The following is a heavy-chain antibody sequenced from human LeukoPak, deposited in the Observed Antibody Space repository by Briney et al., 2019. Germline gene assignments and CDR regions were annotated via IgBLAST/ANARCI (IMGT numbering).Heavy chain of an antibody. Sequence: SETLSLTCSVSIGSISSSKWWSWARQSPGKGLEWIGEIYLYGTTNYNPSFTSRVTMSVDRARNQFSLKLTSVTAADTAVYYCARQKWEQQGRDYYFNGLDVWGPGTTVIVSS. CDR1: IGSISSSKW. CDR2: IYLYGTT. CDR3: ARQKWEQQGRDYYFNGLDV. J-gene: IGHJ6*02. V-gene: IGHV4-4*02. D-gene: IGHD1/OR15-1a*01.